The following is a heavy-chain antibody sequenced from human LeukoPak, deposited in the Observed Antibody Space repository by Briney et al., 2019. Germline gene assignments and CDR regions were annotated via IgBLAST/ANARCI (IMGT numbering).Heavy chain of an antibody. J-gene: IGHJ4*02. V-gene: IGHV3-74*01. CDR1: GFTFSSYW. Sequence: PGGSLRLSCAASGFTFSSYWMHWVRQAPGKGLVWVSRINSDGSSTSYADSVKGRFTISRDNGKNTLYLQMNSLRAEDTAVYYCARDLSSLWFGESSEGYWGQGTLVTVSS. D-gene: IGHD3-10*01. CDR3: ARDLSSLWFGESSEGY. CDR2: INSDGSST.